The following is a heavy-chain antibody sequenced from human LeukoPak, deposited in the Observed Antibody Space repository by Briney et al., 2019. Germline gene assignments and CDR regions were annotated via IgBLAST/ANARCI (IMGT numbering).Heavy chain of an antibody. CDR2: INPNSGGT. V-gene: IGHV1-2*02. CDR1: GYTFTGYY. J-gene: IGHJ5*02. Sequence: ASVKVSCKASGYTFTGYYMHWVRQAPGQALEWMGWINPNSGGTNYAQKFQGRVTMTRDTSISTAYMELSRLRSDDTAVYYCARIVVPAADWFDPWGQGTLVTVSS. D-gene: IGHD2-2*01. CDR3: ARIVVPAADWFDP.